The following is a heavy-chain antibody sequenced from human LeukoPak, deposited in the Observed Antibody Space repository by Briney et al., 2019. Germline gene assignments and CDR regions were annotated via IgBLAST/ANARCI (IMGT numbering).Heavy chain of an antibody. CDR3: ASSSASADTYTV. D-gene: IGHD6-13*01. V-gene: IGHV4-59*01. CDR1: GGSISSYY. J-gene: IGHJ3*01. Sequence: SATLSLTCTVSGGSISSYYWSWIRQPPGKGLELIGYIYYSGSTNYNPSLKSRVTISVDTSKNQFSLKLSSVTAADTAVYYCASSSASADTYTVWGQGTMVTVSS. CDR2: IYYSGST.